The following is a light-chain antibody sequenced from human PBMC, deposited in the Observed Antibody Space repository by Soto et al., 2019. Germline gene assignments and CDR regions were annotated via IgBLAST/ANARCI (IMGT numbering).Light chain of an antibody. CDR2: GAS. J-gene: IGKJ4*01. Sequence: EIVLTQSPYTLSFSPGERATLSCRASQSLTSSFLTSYQQKPGQAPRLLIYGASSRDTGIPDRLSGSGSGTHFDLTISRFEHAHFALYCYQPYDSSGFIFGGATQVESK. CDR1: QSLTSSF. V-gene: IGKV3-20*01. CDR3: QPYDSSGFI.